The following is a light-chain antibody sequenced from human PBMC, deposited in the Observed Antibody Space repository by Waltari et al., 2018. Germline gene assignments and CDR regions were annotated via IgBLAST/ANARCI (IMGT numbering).Light chain of an antibody. CDR3: YSTDSSVNQVV. CDR1: ALPKRY. V-gene: IGLV3-10*01. Sequence: SYELTQPPSVSVSPGQTATITCSGDALPKRYAYWYQLKSGQAPVLVIYEDSKRPSGIPVRFSGFSSGTLVTLTISGAQVEDEADYFCYSTDSSVNQVVFGGGTKLTVL. CDR2: EDS. J-gene: IGLJ2*01.